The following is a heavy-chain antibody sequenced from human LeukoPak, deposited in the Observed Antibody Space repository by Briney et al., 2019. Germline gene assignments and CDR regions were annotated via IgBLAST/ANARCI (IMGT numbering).Heavy chain of an antibody. Sequence: SETLSLTCAVYGGSFSGYYWSWIRQPPGKGLEWIGEINHSGSTNYNPSLKSRFTISVDTSKNQFSLKLSSVTAADTAVYYCARGGTSYYYGSGSYYNGYHHWGQGTLVTVSS. J-gene: IGHJ5*02. CDR2: INHSGST. CDR3: ARGGTSYYYGSGSYYNGYHH. D-gene: IGHD3-10*01. CDR1: GGSFSGYY. V-gene: IGHV4-34*01.